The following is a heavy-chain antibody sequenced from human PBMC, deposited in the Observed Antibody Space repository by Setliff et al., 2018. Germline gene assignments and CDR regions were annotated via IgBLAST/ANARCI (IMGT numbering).Heavy chain of an antibody. V-gene: IGHV1-8*01. D-gene: IGHD1-26*01. CDR1: GYSFTSFD. CDR2: IKPSDGGT. CDR3: ARGVGAVGDF. J-gene: IGHJ4*02. Sequence: GASVKVSCKTSGYSFTSFDANWVRQATGQGLEWLGYIKPSDGGTKYAQKFQGRVTMTRDISTSTFYMELSSLTSEDTALYYCARGVGAVGDFWGQGTLVTVSS.